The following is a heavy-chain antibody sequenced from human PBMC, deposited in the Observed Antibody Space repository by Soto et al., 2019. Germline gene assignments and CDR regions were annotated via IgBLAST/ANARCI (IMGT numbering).Heavy chain of an antibody. CDR1: GLTVRGKKY. V-gene: IGHV3-53*01. J-gene: IGHJ3*02. CDR3: ASWLEREHAYDI. D-gene: IGHD1-1*01. Sequence: GGSLRLSCAALGLTVRGKKYITWVRQAPGKGLEWVSALYDVDGTYYADSAKGRFTISRDNSNNIIYLQMSSLGPDDTAVYYCASWLEREHAYDIWGLGTMVTVSS. CDR2: LYDVDGT.